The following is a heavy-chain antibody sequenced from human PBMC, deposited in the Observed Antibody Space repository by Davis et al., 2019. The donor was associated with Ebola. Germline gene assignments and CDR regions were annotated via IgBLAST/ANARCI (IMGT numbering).Heavy chain of an antibody. CDR1: GYRFTGYF. V-gene: IGHV1-69*13. J-gene: IGHJ5*02. D-gene: IGHD7-27*01. CDR3: ARLTGVEAWFDP. CDR2: IIPIFGTT. Sequence: SVKVSCKASGYRFTGYFMHWVRQAPGQGLEWMGGIIPIFGTTNYAQKFQGRVTITADESTSTAYMELSSLKSDDTAVYYCARLTGVEAWFDPWGQGTLVTVSS.